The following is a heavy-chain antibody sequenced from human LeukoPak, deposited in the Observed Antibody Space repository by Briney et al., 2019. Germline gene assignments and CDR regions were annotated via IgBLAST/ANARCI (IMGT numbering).Heavy chain of an antibody. J-gene: IGHJ4*02. Sequence: PSETLSLTCAVYGGSFSGYYWSWIRQPPGKGLEWIGEINHSGSTNYNPSLKSRVTISVDTSKNQFSLKLSSVTAADTAVYYCARGQVVGATTDLFDYWGQGTLVTVSS. CDR1: GGSFSGYY. CDR2: INHSGST. V-gene: IGHV4-34*01. CDR3: ARGQVVGATTDLFDY. D-gene: IGHD1-26*01.